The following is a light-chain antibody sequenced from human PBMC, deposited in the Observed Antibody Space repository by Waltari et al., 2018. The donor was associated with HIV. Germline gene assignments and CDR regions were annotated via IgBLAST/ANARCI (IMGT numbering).Light chain of an antibody. J-gene: IGLJ2*01. CDR2: DNN. CDR1: SSNLGTGYD. Sequence: QSVLTQPPSVSGATGQRVTISCTGSSSNLGTGYDVHWYQQLPGTAPKLLIYDNNNRPSGVPDRCAGSTSGTSASLAITGLQAEDEAYYYCQSHDTSLSGYVIFGGGTKLTVL. V-gene: IGLV1-40*01. CDR3: QSHDTSLSGYVI.